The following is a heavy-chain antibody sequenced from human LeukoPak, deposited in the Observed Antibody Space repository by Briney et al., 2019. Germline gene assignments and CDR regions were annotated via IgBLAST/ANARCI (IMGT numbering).Heavy chain of an antibody. CDR1: GFTFSSYA. Sequence: GGSLRLSCAASGFTFSSYAMHWVRQAPGKGLEWVAVISYDGSNKYYPDSVKGRFTISRDNAKNTLFLQMNSLRAEDTAVYYCARDEYYYGSGSDYWGQGTLVTVSS. D-gene: IGHD3-10*01. CDR3: ARDEYYYGSGSDY. J-gene: IGHJ4*02. V-gene: IGHV3-30-3*01. CDR2: ISYDGSNK.